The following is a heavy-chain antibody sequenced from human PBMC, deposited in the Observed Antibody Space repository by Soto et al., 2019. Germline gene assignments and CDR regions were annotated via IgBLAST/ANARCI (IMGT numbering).Heavy chain of an antibody. Sequence: ASVKVSCKPSGYTFTSYGISWVRQAPGQGLEWMGWISVYNGNTNYAQKLQGRVTMTTDTSTSTAYMELRSLRSDDTAVYYCARGGHLSWSHYYYGMDVWGQGTTVTVSS. CDR2: ISVYNGNT. D-gene: IGHD2-8*01. CDR1: GYTFTSYG. CDR3: ARGGHLSWSHYYYGMDV. V-gene: IGHV1-18*01. J-gene: IGHJ6*02.